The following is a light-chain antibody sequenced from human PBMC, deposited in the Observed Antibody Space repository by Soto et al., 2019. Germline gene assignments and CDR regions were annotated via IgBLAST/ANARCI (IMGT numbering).Light chain of an antibody. CDR1: QGIRND. V-gene: IGKV1-39*01. J-gene: IGKJ1*01. CDR2: AAS. Sequence: QMTQSPSSLSASVGDRVTITCRASQGIRNDLGWYQQKPGKAPKLLIYAASSLQSGVPSRFSGSGSGTDFTLTISSLQPEDFATYYCQQSYSTPAWTFGQGTKVDIK. CDR3: QQSYSTPAWT.